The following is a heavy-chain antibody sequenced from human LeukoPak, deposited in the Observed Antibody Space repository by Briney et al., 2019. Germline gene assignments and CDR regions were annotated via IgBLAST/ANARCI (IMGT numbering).Heavy chain of an antibody. CDR3: ARGLSITMVRGVIIRHYGMDV. V-gene: IGHV4-34*01. CDR1: GESFSGYY. D-gene: IGHD3-10*01. CDR2: INHSGST. Sequence: PSETLSLTCAVYGESFSGYYWSWIRQPPGKGLEWIGEINHSGSTNYNPSLKSRVTISVDTSKNQFSLKLSSVTAADTAVYYCARGLSITMVRGVIIRHYGMDVWGQGTTVTVSS. J-gene: IGHJ6*02.